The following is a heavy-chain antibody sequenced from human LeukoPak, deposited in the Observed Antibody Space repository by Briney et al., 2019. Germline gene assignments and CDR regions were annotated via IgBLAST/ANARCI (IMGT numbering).Heavy chain of an antibody. Sequence: SETLSLTCAVSGGSFSGYYWSWIRHPPGKGLEWIGEINHSGSTNYNPSLKSRVTISVDTSKNQFSLKLSSVTAADTAVYYCASTTALAAADYWGQGTLVTVSS. V-gene: IGHV4-34*01. CDR2: INHSGST. CDR3: ASTTALAAADY. J-gene: IGHJ4*02. D-gene: IGHD6-13*01. CDR1: GGSFSGYY.